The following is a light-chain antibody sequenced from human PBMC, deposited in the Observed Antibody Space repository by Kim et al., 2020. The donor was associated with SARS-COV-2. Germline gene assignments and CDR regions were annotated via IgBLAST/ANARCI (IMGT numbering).Light chain of an antibody. Sequence: DIQMTQSPSSLSASVGDTVTITCRASQGISSWLAWYQQKPEKAPKCLLYAASSLQSGVPSRFSGSGSGTEFTLTISSLQPEDFATYYCQQYDSYPRTFGPRTTVEI. J-gene: IGKJ1*01. CDR1: QGISSW. CDR3: QQYDSYPRT. CDR2: AAS. V-gene: IGKV1D-16*01.